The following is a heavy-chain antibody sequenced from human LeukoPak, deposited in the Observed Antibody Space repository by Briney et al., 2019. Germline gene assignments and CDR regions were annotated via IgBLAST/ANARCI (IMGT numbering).Heavy chain of an antibody. V-gene: IGHV4-59*01. CDR3: ARGKGYFDY. Sequence: PSETLSLTCTVSGGSISPYYWSWIRQPPGKGLDWLGYIYYSGSTNYNPSLKSRVTISVDTSKKQFSLKLNSVTAADTAVYYCARGKGYFDYWGQGTLVTGSS. CDR1: GGSISPYY. CDR2: IYYSGST. J-gene: IGHJ4*02.